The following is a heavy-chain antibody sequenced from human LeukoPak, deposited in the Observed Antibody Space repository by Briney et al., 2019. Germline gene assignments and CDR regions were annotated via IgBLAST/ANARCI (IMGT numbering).Heavy chain of an antibody. J-gene: IGHJ4*02. CDR3: AKASHDGYGSGSYLDY. V-gene: IGHV3-30*18. CDR1: GFTFSSYG. Sequence: GRSLRLSCAASGFTFSSYGMHWVRQAPGKGLEWVAVISYDGSNKYYADSVKGRFTISRDNSKNTLYLQMNSLRAEDTAVYYCAKASHDGYGSGSYLDYWGQGTLVTVSS. D-gene: IGHD3-10*01. CDR2: ISYDGSNK.